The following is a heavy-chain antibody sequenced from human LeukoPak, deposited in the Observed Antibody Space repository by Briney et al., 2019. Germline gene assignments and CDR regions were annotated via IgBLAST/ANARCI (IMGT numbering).Heavy chain of an antibody. CDR3: ARHGLWFGDSISWFDP. Sequence: SETLSLTCTVSGGSISYYYWSWIRQPPGKGLEWIGSIYYSGSTYYNPSLKSRVTISVDTSKNQFSLKLSSVTAADTAVYYCARHGLWFGDSISWFDPWGQGTLVTVSS. D-gene: IGHD3-10*01. CDR1: GGSISYYY. V-gene: IGHV4-39*01. CDR2: IYYSGST. J-gene: IGHJ5*02.